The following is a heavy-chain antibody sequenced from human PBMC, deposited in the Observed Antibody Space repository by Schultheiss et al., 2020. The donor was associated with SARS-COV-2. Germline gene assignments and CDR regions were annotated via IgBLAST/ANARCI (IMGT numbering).Heavy chain of an antibody. Sequence: SVKVSCKASGGTFSTYAINWVRQAPGQGLEWMGGIIPIFGTANYAQKFQGRVTITADESTSTAYMELSSLRSEDTAVYYCARYDSSSVYYYYGMDVWGQGTTVTVSS. CDR2: IIPIFGTA. D-gene: IGHD3-22*01. J-gene: IGHJ6*02. CDR1: GGTFSTYA. CDR3: ARYDSSSVYYYYGMDV. V-gene: IGHV1-69*13.